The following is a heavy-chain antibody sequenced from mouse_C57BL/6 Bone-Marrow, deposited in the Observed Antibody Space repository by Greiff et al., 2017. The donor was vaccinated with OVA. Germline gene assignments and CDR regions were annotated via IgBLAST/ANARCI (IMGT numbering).Heavy chain of an antibody. D-gene: IGHD1-1*01. V-gene: IGHV10-1*01. J-gene: IGHJ2*01. CDR2: IRSKSNNYAT. CDR3: VRPTTVLGDY. Sequence: DVHLVESGGGLVQPKGSLKLSCAASGFSFNTYAMNWVRQAPGKGLEWVARIRSKSNNYATYYADSVKDRFTISRDDSESMLYLQMNNFKTEDTAMYDCVRPTTVLGDYWGQGTTLTVSS. CDR1: GFSFNTYA.